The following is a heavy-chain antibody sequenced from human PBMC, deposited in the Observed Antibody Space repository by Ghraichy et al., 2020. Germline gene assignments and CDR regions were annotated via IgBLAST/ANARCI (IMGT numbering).Heavy chain of an antibody. Sequence: GGSLRLSCAASGFTFSNYAMTWVRQAPGKGLEWVSSISGFGSNTYYAESVKGRFTFSRDNSKNMLYLQMNSLRVEDTAAYYCARQSEDGMDVWGQGTTVTVSS. D-gene: IGHD2-15*01. J-gene: IGHJ6*02. V-gene: IGHV3-23*01. CDR1: GFTFSNYA. CDR2: ISGFGSNT. CDR3: ARQSEDGMDV.